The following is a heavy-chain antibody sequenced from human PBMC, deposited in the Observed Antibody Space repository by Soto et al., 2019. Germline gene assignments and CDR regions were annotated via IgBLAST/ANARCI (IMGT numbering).Heavy chain of an antibody. Sequence: VHLVESGGGVVQPGRSLRLSCAASGFTFKNYGMHWVRQAPGKGLEWVAVISHDGGKKHYADSVQGRFTIFRDDSKNTVSLQMTSLRPDDTAVYYCAKRITSSVYGDYYDYGMDAWGQGTTVIVSS. CDR2: ISHDGGKK. J-gene: IGHJ6*02. CDR3: AKRITSSVYGDYYDYGMDA. D-gene: IGHD3-16*01. V-gene: IGHV3-30*18. CDR1: GFTFKNYG.